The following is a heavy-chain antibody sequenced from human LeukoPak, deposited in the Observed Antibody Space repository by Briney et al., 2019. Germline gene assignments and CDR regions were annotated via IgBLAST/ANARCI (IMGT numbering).Heavy chain of an antibody. CDR1: GFTFNNAW. D-gene: IGHD2-15*01. J-gene: IGHJ3*02. Sequence: GGSLRLSCAASGFTFNNAWMTWVRQAPGKGLEWVGRIKSKTDGGTADYTAPVKGRFTISREDSKNTLYPQMNSLKTEDTAVYYCTTAPCSTGSCYPDDAFDIWGQGTMVTVSS. CDR3: TTAPCSTGSCYPDDAFDI. V-gene: IGHV3-15*01. CDR2: IKSKTDGGTA.